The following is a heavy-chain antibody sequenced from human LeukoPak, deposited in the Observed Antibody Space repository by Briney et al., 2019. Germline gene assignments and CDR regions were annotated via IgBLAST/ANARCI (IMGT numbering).Heavy chain of an antibody. D-gene: IGHD3-10*02. Sequence: SVKVSCKASGGTFSSYAINWVRQAPGQGLEWMGRIVPIFGTTNYAQNFQGRVTITADESTSTAYMELSSLRSEDTAVYYCTRLRGSGSYLDYWGQGTLVTVSS. V-gene: IGHV1-69*13. J-gene: IGHJ4*02. CDR1: GGTFSSYA. CDR3: TRLRGSGSYLDY. CDR2: IVPIFGTT.